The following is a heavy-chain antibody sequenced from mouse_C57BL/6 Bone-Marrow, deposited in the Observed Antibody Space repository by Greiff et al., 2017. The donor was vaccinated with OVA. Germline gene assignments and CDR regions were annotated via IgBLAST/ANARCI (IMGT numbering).Heavy chain of an antibody. CDR2: IYPGDGDT. Sequence: VNLVESGAELVKPGASVKISCKASGYAFSSYWMNWVKQRPGKGLEWIGQIYPGDGDTNYNGKFKGKATLTAEKSSSTAYMQLSSLTSEDSAVYFCARWGSNSDAYWGQGTLVTVSA. CDR1: GYAFSSYW. CDR3: ARWGSNSDAY. V-gene: IGHV1-80*01. D-gene: IGHD2-5*01. J-gene: IGHJ3*01.